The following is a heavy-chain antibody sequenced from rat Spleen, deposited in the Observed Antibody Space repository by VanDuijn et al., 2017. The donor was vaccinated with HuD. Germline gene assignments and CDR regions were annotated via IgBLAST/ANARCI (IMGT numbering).Heavy chain of an antibody. CDR1: GFTFSDYN. J-gene: IGHJ3*01. V-gene: IGHV5-7*01. CDR2: ISYDGSST. Sequence: EVQLVESGGGLVQPGRSLKLSCAASGFTFSDYNMAWVRQAPKKGLEWVATISYDGSSTYYRDSVKGRFNISRDNAKSTLYLQMDSLRSEDTATYYCTTDTFYDGTYYPGGFDYWGQGTLVTVSS. D-gene: IGHD1-12*02. CDR3: TTDTFYDGTYYPGGFDY.